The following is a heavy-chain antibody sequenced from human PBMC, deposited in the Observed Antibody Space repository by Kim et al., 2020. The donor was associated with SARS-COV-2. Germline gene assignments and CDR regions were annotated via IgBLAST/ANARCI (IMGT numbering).Heavy chain of an antibody. Sequence: GGSLRLSCAASGFTFSSYGMHWVRQAPGRGLEWVAVIWYDGSNKYYADSVKGRFTISRDTSKNMLYLQMSSLRAEDTAEYYCARDTTYCDTDCYLYSWG. CDR3: ARDTTYCDTDCYLYS. CDR2: IWYDGSNK. V-gene: IGHV3-33*01. J-gene: IGHJ1*01. CDR1: GFTFSSYG. D-gene: IGHD2-21*01.